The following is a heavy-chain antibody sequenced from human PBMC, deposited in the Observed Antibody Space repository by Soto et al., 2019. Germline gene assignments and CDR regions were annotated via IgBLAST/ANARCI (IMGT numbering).Heavy chain of an antibody. CDR2: INAGNGNT. V-gene: IGHV1-3*01. CDR3: ARVATVTNDAYYYYYMDV. D-gene: IGHD4-17*01. Sequence: GASVKVSCKASGYTFTSYAMHWVRQAPGQRLEWMEWINAGNGNTKYSQKFQGRVTITRDTSASTAYMELSSLRSEDTAVYYCARVATVTNDAYYYYYMDVWGKGTTVTVSS. J-gene: IGHJ6*03. CDR1: GYTFTSYA.